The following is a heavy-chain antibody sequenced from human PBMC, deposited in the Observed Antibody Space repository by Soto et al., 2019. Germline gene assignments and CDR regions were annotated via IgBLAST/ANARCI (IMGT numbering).Heavy chain of an antibody. J-gene: IGHJ6*02. Sequence: GGSLRLSCAASGFTFSSYAITWVLQAPGKGLEWVSVISGSGDRTYYADSVEGRFTISRDNSKNTLYLQMNSLRAEDTAVYYCASGRGRYFYYGMDVWGQGTTVTVSS. CDR1: GFTFSSYA. CDR3: ASGRGRYFYYGMDV. V-gene: IGHV3-23*01. D-gene: IGHD1-26*01. CDR2: ISGSGDRT.